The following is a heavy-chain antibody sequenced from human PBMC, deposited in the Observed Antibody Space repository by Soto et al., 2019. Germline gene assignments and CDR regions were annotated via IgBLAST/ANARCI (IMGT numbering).Heavy chain of an antibody. V-gene: IGHV3-15*01. J-gene: IGHJ4*02. D-gene: IGHD3-3*01. Sequence: EVQLVESGGGLVKPGESLRLSCSASGFTFNKAWMSWVRQAPGKGLEWVGRIKSTLDGGTTDYAAPVKGRFAISRDDSKNTLYLQINSLKTEDTAVYYCTTDDRFLISGRQHWGQGTLVTVSP. CDR2: IKSTLDGGTT. CDR3: TTDDRFLISGRQH. CDR1: GFTFNKAW.